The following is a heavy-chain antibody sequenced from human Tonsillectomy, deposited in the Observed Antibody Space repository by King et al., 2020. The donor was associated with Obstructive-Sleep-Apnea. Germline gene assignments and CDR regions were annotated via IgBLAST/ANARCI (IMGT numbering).Heavy chain of an antibody. J-gene: IGHJ5*02. Sequence: VQLQESGPGLVKPSETRSLTCTVSRGSISGDYWSWIRQLAGKGLWGIGSIDTSGTTNYSPSLKSRVTMSVDTSKNQFSLKLSSLTAADTAVYYCARGGDWFGPWGQGTLVTVSS. V-gene: IGHV4-4*07. CDR1: RGSISGDY. CDR2: IDTSGTT. CDR3: ARGGDWFGP.